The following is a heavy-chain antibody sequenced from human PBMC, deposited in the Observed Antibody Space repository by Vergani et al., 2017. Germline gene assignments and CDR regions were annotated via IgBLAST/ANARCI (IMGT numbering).Heavy chain of an antibody. V-gene: IGHV3-66*02. Sequence: EVQVVESGGGLVQPGGSLRLSCAASGFTVSSNYMSWVRQAPGKGLEWVSVTYSGGSTYYADSVKGRFTISRDNSKNPLYLQMNSLRAEDTAVYYCARGSYYYGMDVWGQGTTVTVSS. CDR3: ARGSYYYGMDV. J-gene: IGHJ6*02. CDR2: TYSGGST. CDR1: GFTVSSNY. D-gene: IGHD2-15*01.